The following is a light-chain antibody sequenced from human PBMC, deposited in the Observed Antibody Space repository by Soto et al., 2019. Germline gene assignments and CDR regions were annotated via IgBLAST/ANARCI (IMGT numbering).Light chain of an antibody. V-gene: IGLV2-14*01. J-gene: IGLJ1*01. CDR3: SSYTDVVTLEV. CDR1: STDLGGQSY. Sequence: QSVLTPPASVSGSLGQSITISCTGTSTDLGGQSYVSWYQQHPGRAPKLILYEVSNRPSGVSNRFSGSKSGNTASLTISALQAEDAADYYCSSYTDVVTLEVFGPGTKVTVL. CDR2: EVS.